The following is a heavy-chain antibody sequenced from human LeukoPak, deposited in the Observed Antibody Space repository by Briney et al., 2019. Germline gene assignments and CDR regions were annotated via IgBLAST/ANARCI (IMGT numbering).Heavy chain of an antibody. V-gene: IGHV1-2*02. J-gene: IGHJ5*02. CDR2: INPNSGGT. Sequence: ASVKVSCTASGYTFTGYYMHWVRPAPGQGLEWMGWINPNSGGTNYAQKFQGRVTMTRDTSISTAYMELSRLRSDDTAVYYCARVLSTDYSNGENWFDPWGQGTLVTVSS. D-gene: IGHD4-11*01. CDR1: GYTFTGYY. CDR3: ARVLSTDYSNGENWFDP.